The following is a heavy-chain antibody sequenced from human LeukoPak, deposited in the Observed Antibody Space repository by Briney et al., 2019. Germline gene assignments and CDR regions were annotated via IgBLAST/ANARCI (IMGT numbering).Heavy chain of an antibody. V-gene: IGHV3-66*02. CDR1: GFTFSSNY. Sequence: GGSLRLSCAASGFTFSSNYMNWVRQAPGKGLECVSVIDSGGRTFYADSVKGRFTISRDNSKNTLYLQMNSLRAEDTAVYYCARGHYYDSSGLDYWGQGTLVTVSS. CDR3: ARGHYYDSSGLDY. D-gene: IGHD3-22*01. J-gene: IGHJ4*02. CDR2: IDSGGRT.